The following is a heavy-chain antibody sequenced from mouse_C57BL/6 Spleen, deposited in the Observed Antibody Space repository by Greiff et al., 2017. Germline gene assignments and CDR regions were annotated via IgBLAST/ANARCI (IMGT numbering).Heavy chain of an antibody. CDR3: ARSDGYYVRFAY. Sequence: QVQLQQPGAELVMPGASVKLSCKASGYTFTSYWMHWVKQRPGQGLEWIGEIDPSDSYTNYNQKFKGKSTLTVDKSSSTAYMQLSSLTSEDSAVXYCARSDGYYVRFAYWGQGTLVTVSA. D-gene: IGHD2-3*01. J-gene: IGHJ3*01. CDR1: GYTFTSYW. CDR2: IDPSDSYT. V-gene: IGHV1-69*01.